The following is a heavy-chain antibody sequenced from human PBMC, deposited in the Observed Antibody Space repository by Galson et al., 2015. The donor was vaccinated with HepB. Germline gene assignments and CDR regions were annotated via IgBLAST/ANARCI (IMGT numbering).Heavy chain of an antibody. CDR3: ARQGEGSLGYCSSTSCYADY. CDR2: IDPSDSYT. J-gene: IGHJ4*02. V-gene: IGHV5-10-1*01. Sequence: QSGAEVKKPGESLRISCKGSGYSFTSYWISWVRQMPGKGLEWMGRIDPSDSYTNYSPSFQGHVTISADKSISTAYLQWSSLKASDTAMYYCARQGEGSLGYCSSTSCYADYWGQGTLVTVSS. CDR1: GYSFTSYW. D-gene: IGHD2-2*01.